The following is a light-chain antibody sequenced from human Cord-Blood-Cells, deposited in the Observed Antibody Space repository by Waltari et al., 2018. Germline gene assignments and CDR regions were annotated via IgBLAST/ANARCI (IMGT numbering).Light chain of an antibody. Sequence: QSALTQPASVSGSPGQSITISCTGTSSDVGSYNLVSWYQQHPGKAPKLMICEGSKRPSGVSTRFSGSKSGNTASLTISGLQAEDEAGYYCCSYAGSSRVFGGGTKLTVL. CDR3: CSYAGSSRV. CDR1: SSDVGSYNL. V-gene: IGLV2-23*01. CDR2: EGS. J-gene: IGLJ3*02.